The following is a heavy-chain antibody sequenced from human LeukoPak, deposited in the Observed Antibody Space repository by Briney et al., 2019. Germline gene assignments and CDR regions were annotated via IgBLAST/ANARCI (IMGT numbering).Heavy chain of an antibody. D-gene: IGHD3-3*01. CDR2: ISGSGGST. J-gene: IGHJ4*02. CDR3: AKAPNSSIFGVVIGFFWY. CDR1: GLTFSSYA. Sequence: GGSLRLSCAASGLTFSSYAMSWVRQAPGKGLEWVSAISGSGGSTYYADSVKGRFTISRDNSKNTLYLQMNSLRAEDTAVYYCAKAPNSSIFGVVIGFFWYWGQGTLVTVSS. V-gene: IGHV3-23*01.